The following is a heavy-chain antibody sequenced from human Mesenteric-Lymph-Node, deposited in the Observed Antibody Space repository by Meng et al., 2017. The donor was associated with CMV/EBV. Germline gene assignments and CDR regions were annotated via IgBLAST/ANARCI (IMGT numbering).Heavy chain of an antibody. Sequence: FSLRNEDRSWVRQATGKGMEWVTGISGSGGSTYYAEYEKGRLTISRDNANNMIYLQMNSLRAEDTAVYYCAKVLYDILIGYPRPFDSWGQGTLVTVSS. CDR3: AKVLYDILIGYPRPFDS. CDR2: ISGSGGST. D-gene: IGHD3-9*01. CDR1: FSLRNED. J-gene: IGHJ4*02. V-gene: IGHV3-23*01.